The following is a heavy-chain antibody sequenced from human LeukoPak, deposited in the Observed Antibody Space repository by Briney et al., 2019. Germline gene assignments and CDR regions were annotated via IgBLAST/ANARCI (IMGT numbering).Heavy chain of an antibody. J-gene: IGHJ4*02. V-gene: IGHV4-39*01. CDR2: IYYSGST. Sequence: TSETLSLTCTVSGGSIISSNYYWGWIRQPPGKGLEWIGSIYYSGSTYYNPSLKSRVTISVDTSKNQFSLKLSSVTAADTAVYYCARRKMVATIGYWGQGTQVTVSS. D-gene: IGHD5-12*01. CDR1: GGSIISSNYY. CDR3: ARRKMVATIGY.